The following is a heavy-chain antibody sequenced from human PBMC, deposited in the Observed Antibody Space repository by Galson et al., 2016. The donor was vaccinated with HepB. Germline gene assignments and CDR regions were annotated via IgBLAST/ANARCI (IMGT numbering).Heavy chain of an antibody. V-gene: IGHV2-70*11. J-gene: IGHJ6*02. CDR3: ARTNPPNYASGSYYQYGMDV. Sequence: PALVKPTQTLTLTCTFSGFSLSTSGMCVSWIRQPPGKALEWLARIDWDDDKYYSTSLKTRLTISKDTSKNQVVLTMTNVDPVDTATYYCARTNPPNYASGSYYQYGMDVWGQGTTVIVSS. D-gene: IGHD3-10*01. CDR2: IDWDDDK. CDR1: GFSLSTSGMC.